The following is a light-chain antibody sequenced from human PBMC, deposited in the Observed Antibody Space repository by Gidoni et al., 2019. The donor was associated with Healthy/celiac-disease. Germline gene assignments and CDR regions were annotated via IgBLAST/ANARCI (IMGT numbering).Light chain of an antibody. Sequence: EILLTQSQGTLSLSPGERATLSCRASQSVSSSYLAWYQQKPGQPPRLLIYVASSRATGIPDRFSGSGSGTDFTLTISRLEPEDFAVYYCQQYGSSSWTFGQGTKVEIK. J-gene: IGKJ1*01. CDR3: QQYGSSSWT. CDR2: VAS. CDR1: QSVSSSY. V-gene: IGKV3-20*01.